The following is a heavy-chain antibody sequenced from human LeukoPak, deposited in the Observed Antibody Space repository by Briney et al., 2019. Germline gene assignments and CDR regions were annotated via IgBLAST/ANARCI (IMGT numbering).Heavy chain of an antibody. CDR1: GYTFTSYA. D-gene: IGHD6-13*01. J-gene: IGHJ4*02. Sequence: ASVKVSCTASGYTFTSYAMHWVRQAPGQRLEWMGWINAGNGNTKYSQKFQGRVTITRDTSASTAYMELSSLRSEDTAVYYCVGDIAAAGTSGGWGQGTLVTVSS. CDR3: VGDIAAAGTSGG. CDR2: INAGNGNT. V-gene: IGHV1-3*01.